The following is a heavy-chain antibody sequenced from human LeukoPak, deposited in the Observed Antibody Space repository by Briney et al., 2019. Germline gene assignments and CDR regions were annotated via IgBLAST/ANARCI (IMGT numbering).Heavy chain of an antibody. J-gene: IGHJ4*02. CDR1: GFTFSSYA. V-gene: IGHV3-64D*06. CDR3: VKDRGVVVPAAIFDY. CDR2: NSSNRGST. Sequence: GGSLRLSCSASGFTFSSYAMHWVRQAPGKGLEYVSANSSNRGSTYYADSVKGRFTISRDNSKNTLYLQMSSLRAEDTAVYYCVKDRGVVVPAAIFDYWGQGTLVTVSS. D-gene: IGHD2-2*01.